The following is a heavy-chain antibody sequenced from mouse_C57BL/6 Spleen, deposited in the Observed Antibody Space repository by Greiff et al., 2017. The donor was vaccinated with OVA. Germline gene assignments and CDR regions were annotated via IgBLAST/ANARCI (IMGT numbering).Heavy chain of an antibody. CDR3: ARVVAPYFDV. Sequence: EVKLQESGPGLVKPSQSLSLTCSVTGYSITSGYYWNWIRQFPGNKLEWMGYISYDGSNNYNPSLKNRISITRDTSKNQFFLKLNSVTTEDTATYYCARVVAPYFDVGGTGTTVTVGS. CDR1: GYSITSGYY. J-gene: IGHJ1*03. D-gene: IGHD1-1*01. V-gene: IGHV3-6*01. CDR2: ISYDGSN.